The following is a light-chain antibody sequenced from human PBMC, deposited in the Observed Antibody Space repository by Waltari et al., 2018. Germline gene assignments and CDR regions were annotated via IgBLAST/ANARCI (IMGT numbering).Light chain of an antibody. CDR2: DVS. CDR3: SSYTSSSVYV. V-gene: IGLV2-14*04. J-gene: IGLJ1*01. Sequence: WYQEHPGNAPKLMMYDVSKRPSGVSKRFSGSKSGNTAALTISGLQAEDEADYYCSSYTSSSVYVFGTGTKVTVL.